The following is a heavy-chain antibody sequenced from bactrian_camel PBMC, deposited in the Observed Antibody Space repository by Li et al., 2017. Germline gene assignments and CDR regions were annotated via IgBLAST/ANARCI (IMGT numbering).Heavy chain of an antibody. CDR1: GIGRTGTC. CDR2: IGPGRDRT. Sequence: HVQLVESGGGSVQAGGSLRLACATTGIGRTGTCVAWIRQAPGKGREVVAAIGPGRDRTVYTIFMKGRVTISQDRAQPIVYLEMRDLSPADSAVYYCVADRPHEWWQVHDRSEYYPYWGQGTQVTVS. CDR3: VADRPHEWWQVHDRSEYYPY. V-gene: IGHV3S1*01. D-gene: IGHD7*01. J-gene: IGHJ4*01.